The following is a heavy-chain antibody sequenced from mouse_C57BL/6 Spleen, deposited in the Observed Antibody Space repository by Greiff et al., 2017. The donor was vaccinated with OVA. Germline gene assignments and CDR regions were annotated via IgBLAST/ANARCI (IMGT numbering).Heavy chain of an antibody. V-gene: IGHV3-6*01. CDR3: AGRFITTNFDY. Sequence: EVQVVESGPGLVKPSQSLSLTCSVTGYSITSGYYWNWIRQFPGNKLEWMGYISYDGSNNYNPSLKNRISITRDTSKNQFFLKLNSVTTEDTATYYCAGRFITTNFDYWGQGTTLTVSS. CDR1: GYSITSGYY. J-gene: IGHJ2*01. D-gene: IGHD1-1*01. CDR2: ISYDGSN.